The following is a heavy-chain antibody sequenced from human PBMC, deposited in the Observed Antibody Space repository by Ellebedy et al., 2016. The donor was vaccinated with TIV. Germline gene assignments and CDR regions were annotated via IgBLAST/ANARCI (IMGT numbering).Heavy chain of an antibody. D-gene: IGHD4-23*01. Sequence: GESLKISCQASGYSFTNYWIGWVRQMPGKGLEWMGIIFPGDSDTRYSPSFEGQVSLSVDNSISTAYLQWKTLKASDTAIYYCVRLAVADRTDKWFDPWGQGTLVTVS. J-gene: IGHJ5*02. V-gene: IGHV5-51*01. CDR2: IFPGDSDT. CDR3: VRLAVADRTDKWFDP. CDR1: GYSFTNYW.